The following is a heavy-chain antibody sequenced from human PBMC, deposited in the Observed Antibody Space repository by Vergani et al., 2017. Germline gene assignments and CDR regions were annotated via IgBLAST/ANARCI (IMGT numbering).Heavy chain of an antibody. V-gene: IGHV1-3*01. Sequence: QVQLVQSGAEVKKPWASVKVSCKASGYTFTSSAMHWVRQAPGQRLEWMGWINAGNGNTKYSQKFQGRVTITRDTSASTAYMVLSSLRSEDTAVYYCAGECDCISTSCYGIFDYWGQGTLVTVSS. CDR1: GYTFTSSA. D-gene: IGHD2-2*01. J-gene: IGHJ4*02. CDR3: AGECDCISTSCYGIFDY. CDR2: INAGNGNT.